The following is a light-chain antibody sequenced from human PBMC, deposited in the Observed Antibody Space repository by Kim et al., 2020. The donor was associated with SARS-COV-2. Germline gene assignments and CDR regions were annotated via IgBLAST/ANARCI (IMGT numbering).Light chain of an antibody. CDR1: SSNIGAGYD. Sequence: RVTISCTGSSSNIGAGYDVHWYQHLPGTAPKLLIYGNTNRPSGVPDRLSASKSGTSASLAITGLQAEDEADYYCQSYDSSLSVYVFGTGTKVTVL. V-gene: IGLV1-40*01. J-gene: IGLJ1*01. CDR2: GNT. CDR3: QSYDSSLSVYV.